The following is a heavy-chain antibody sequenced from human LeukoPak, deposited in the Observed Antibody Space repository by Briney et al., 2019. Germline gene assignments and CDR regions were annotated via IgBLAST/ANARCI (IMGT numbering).Heavy chain of an antibody. D-gene: IGHD6-19*01. CDR3: ARDLLSVAGPAYYYYGMDV. V-gene: IGHV1-69*04. CDR1: GGTFSSYA. Sequence: SVKVSCKASGGTFSSYAISWVRHAPGQGLEWMGRIIPILGIANYAQKCQGRVTITADKSTSTAYMELSSLRSEDTAVYYCARDLLSVAGPAYYYYGMDVWGQGTTVTVSS. J-gene: IGHJ6*02. CDR2: IIPILGIA.